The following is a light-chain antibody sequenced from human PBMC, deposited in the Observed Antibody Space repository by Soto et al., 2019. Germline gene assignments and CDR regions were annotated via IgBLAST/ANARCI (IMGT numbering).Light chain of an antibody. V-gene: IGKV4-1*01. Sequence: DIVMGQSPEYLAVSLGEMATINCKSSRTILYFSNNKNFLAWDQQKAGXPPNXLITWASTRESGVPDRLSGSGSGTDFTLTISSLQAEDVPVYYCQPYYNSITSGQGTRLEIK. CDR2: WAS. CDR1: RTILYFSNNKNF. J-gene: IGKJ5*01. CDR3: QPYYNSIT.